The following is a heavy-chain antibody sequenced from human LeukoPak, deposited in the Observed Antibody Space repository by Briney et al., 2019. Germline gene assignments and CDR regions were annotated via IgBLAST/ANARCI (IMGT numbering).Heavy chain of an antibody. Sequence: PGGSLRLSCAASGFTFSTYWMSSVRQAPGKGLELVANIKEDGSEKYYGDSVKGRFTISRDNAKNSLYLQMNSLRAEDTAVYYCARDSSGYQWGQGNLVTVSS. J-gene: IGHJ4*02. CDR3: ARDSSGYQ. V-gene: IGHV3-7*01. D-gene: IGHD3-22*01. CDR2: IKEDGSEK. CDR1: GFTFSTYW.